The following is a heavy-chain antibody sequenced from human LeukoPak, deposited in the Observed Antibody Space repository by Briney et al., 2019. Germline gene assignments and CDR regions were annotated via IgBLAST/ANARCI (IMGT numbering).Heavy chain of an antibody. CDR2: IYPRDGST. Sequence: SVKVSCKASGGTFTSNAIGWGRKAPGKGLEWMGLIYPRDGSTSYAQKFQGRVTITADESTSTAYMELSSLRSEDTAVYYCARGMIVVATDYYFDYWGQGTLVTVSP. CDR3: ARGMIVVATDYYFDY. D-gene: IGHD3-22*01. CDR1: GGTFTSNA. V-gene: IGHV1-69*13. J-gene: IGHJ4*02.